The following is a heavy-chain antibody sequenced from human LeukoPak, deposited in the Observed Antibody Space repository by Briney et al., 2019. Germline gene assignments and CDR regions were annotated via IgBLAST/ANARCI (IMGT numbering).Heavy chain of an antibody. CDR3: ARELSQIVWGGLDY. D-gene: IGHD2-21*01. CDR1: GFIFSHYG. Sequence: GGSLRLSCAASGFIFSHYGMHWVRQAPGKGLEWVAVIQNDASTENFADSVKGRFTISRDNSKNTVFLQMNSLRVEDTAVYYCARELSQIVWGGLDYGGQGTLVSVSS. CDR2: IQNDASTE. V-gene: IGHV3-33*05. J-gene: IGHJ4*02.